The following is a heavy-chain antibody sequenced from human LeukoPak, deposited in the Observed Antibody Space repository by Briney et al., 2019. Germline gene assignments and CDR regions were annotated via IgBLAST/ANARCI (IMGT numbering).Heavy chain of an antibody. D-gene: IGHD4-11*01. J-gene: IGHJ4*02. CDR3: ASSIKTTPSPLYYFDY. Sequence: ASETLSLTCTVSGGSISSGGYSWSWIRQHPGKGLEWIGYIYYSGSTYYNPSLKSRVTISVDTSKNQFSLKLSSVTAADTAVYYCASSIKTTPSPLYYFDYWGQGTLVTVSS. CDR1: GGSISSGGYS. CDR2: IYYSGST. V-gene: IGHV4-31*03.